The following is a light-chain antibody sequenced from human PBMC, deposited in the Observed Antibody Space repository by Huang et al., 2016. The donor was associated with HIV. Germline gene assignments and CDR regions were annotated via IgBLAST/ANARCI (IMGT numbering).Light chain of an antibody. CDR3: QQYSDWPPYT. V-gene: IGKV3D-15*01. CDR2: EAS. CDR1: QSFKTN. Sequence: EIMMTQSPATLSVSPGDRAALSCRASQSFKTNLAWYQQKPGQPPRRLIYEASTGATGVPARFSGSGSGTEFTLSINSLQSEDFGVYYCQQYSDWPPYTFGQGTKLEIK. J-gene: IGKJ2*01.